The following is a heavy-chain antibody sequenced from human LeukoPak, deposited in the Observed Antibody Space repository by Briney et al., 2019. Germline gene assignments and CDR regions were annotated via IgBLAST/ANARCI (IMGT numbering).Heavy chain of an antibody. V-gene: IGHV1-18*04. CDR1: GYTFTSYG. Sequence: ASVKVSCKASGYTFTSYGISWVRQAPGQGLEWMGWISAYNGNTNYAQKLQGRVNMTTDTSTSTAYMELRSLRSDDTAVYYCARDLYDYDILTGYYEFDYWGQGTLVTVSS. CDR3: ARDLYDYDILTGYYEFDY. J-gene: IGHJ4*02. CDR2: ISAYNGNT. D-gene: IGHD3-9*01.